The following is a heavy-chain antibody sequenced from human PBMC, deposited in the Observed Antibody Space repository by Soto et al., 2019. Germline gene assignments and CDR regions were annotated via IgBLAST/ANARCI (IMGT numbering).Heavy chain of an antibody. CDR1: GYIFTDFH. V-gene: IGHV1-2*04. D-gene: IGHD3-3*01. CDR3: ARYEGGRHHGMDV. Sequence: QVQLVQSGAEVKKPGASVKVPCKASGYIFTDFHILWVRQAPGQGLEWMGWINPSSGGTKYAQKFQDWVTLTRETSISTAYMELRRLRFDATAKYYCARYEGGRHHGMDVWGQGTTVTVSS. J-gene: IGHJ6*02. CDR2: INPSSGGT.